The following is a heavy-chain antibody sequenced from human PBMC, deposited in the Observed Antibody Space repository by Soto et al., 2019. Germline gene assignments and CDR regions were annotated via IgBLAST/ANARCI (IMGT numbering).Heavy chain of an antibody. Sequence: GGSLRLSCAASGFTFSRYAMSWVRQAPGRGLEFLATIKPDGSDKYYVDSVRGRFTISRDNAGNSLSLQMNSLRAEDTALYYCATDLNWSGAWGQGTMVTVSS. CDR1: GFTFSRYA. V-gene: IGHV3-7*01. J-gene: IGHJ3*01. CDR3: ATDLNWSGA. CDR2: IKPDGSDK. D-gene: IGHD3-3*01.